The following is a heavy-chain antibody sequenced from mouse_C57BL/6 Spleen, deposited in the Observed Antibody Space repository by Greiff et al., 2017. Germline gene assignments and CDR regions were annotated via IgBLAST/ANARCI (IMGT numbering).Heavy chain of an antibody. Sequence: VQLQQPGAELVMPGASVKLSCKASGYTFTSYWMHWVKQRPGQGLEWIGEIDPSDSYPNYNQKFKGKSTLTVAKSSSTAYMQLSSLTSEDSSVYYCARHIDYYGSSSGYFDVGGTGTTVTVSS. D-gene: IGHD1-1*01. V-gene: IGHV1-69*01. CDR2: IDPSDSYP. CDR3: ARHIDYYGSSSGYFDV. J-gene: IGHJ1*03. CDR1: GYTFTSYW.